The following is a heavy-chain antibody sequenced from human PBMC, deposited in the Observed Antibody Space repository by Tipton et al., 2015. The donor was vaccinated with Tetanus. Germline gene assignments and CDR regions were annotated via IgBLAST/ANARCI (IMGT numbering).Heavy chain of an antibody. CDR3: ARTPDYYYGMDV. CDR2: IYYSGTT. V-gene: IGHV4-31*03. J-gene: IGHJ6*02. Sequence: TLSLTCTVAGDSISSGGYYWNWVRQAPGKGLEWIGEIYYSGTTNYNPSLKSRVTISTDKSKNQVSLRLNSVTAADTAVYFCARTPDYYYGMDVWGQGTTVTVSS. CDR1: GDSISSGGYY.